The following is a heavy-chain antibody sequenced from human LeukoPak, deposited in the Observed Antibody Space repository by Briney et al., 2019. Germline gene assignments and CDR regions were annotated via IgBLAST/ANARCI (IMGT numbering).Heavy chain of an antibody. D-gene: IGHD5-18*01. J-gene: IGHJ4*02. Sequence: ASVKVSCKASGYTFTNYYIHWVRQAPGQGLEWMGIINPRGGSASYAQKFQGRVTMTRDTSTSTVYMELSSLRSADMALYYCAREIGPIQLHLWGSAFDYWGQGPLVTVSS. V-gene: IGHV1-46*01. CDR3: AREIGPIQLHLWGSAFDY. CDR1: GYTFTNYY. CDR2: INPRGGSA.